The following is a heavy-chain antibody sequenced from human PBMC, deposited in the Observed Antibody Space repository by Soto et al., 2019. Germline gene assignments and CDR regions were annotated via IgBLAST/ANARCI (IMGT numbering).Heavy chain of an antibody. CDR1: GYTFTSYG. CDR3: ARTPPLYYYGSGTNWFDP. V-gene: IGHV1-18*01. Sequence: ASVKVSCKASGYTFTSYGISWVRQAPGQGLEWMGWISAYNGNTNYAQKLQGRVTMTTDTSTSTAYMELRSLRSDDTAVYYCARTPPLYYYGSGTNWFDPWGQGTLVTVSS. D-gene: IGHD3-10*01. J-gene: IGHJ5*02. CDR2: ISAYNGNT.